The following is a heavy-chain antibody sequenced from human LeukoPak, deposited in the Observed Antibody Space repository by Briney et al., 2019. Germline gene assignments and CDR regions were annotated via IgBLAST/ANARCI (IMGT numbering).Heavy chain of an antibody. CDR3: ARGAIYGSATVNWFDP. D-gene: IGHD3-10*01. Sequence: PSETLSLTCNVSGYSISSGYFWGWVRQAPGRGLEWIGYIYYSGSTNYNPSLKSRVTISVDTSKNQFSLKLSSVTAADTAVYYCARGAIYGSATVNWFDPWGQGTLVTVSS. V-gene: IGHV4-38-2*02. CDR1: GYSISSGYF. CDR2: IYYSGST. J-gene: IGHJ5*02.